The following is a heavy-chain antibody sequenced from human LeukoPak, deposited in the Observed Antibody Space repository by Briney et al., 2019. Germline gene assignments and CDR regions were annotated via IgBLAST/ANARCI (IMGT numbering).Heavy chain of an antibody. CDR2: ISGSGDNS. Sequence: GGSLRLSCTASGFIFSSYTMSWVRQAPGRGLEWVSTISGSGDNSYYADSAKGRFTISRDNSKNTLYLQMNSLRVEDTAIFYCAKDSPSAPVTSVWGQGTLVTVSS. CDR1: GFIFSSYT. CDR3: AKDSPSAPVTSV. V-gene: IGHV3-23*01. J-gene: IGHJ4*02. D-gene: IGHD4-17*01.